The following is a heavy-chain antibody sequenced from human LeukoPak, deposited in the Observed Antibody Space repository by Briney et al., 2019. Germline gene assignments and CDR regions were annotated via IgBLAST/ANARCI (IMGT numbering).Heavy chain of an antibody. Sequence: SETLSLTCTVSGGSISGYYWSWIRQPPGKGLEWIGYIYYSGSTNYNPSLKSRVTISVDTSKNQFSLKLSSVTAADTAVYYCAGGEPAAMGTWGQGTLVTVSS. V-gene: IGHV4-59*01. CDR3: AGGEPAAMGT. D-gene: IGHD2-2*01. CDR1: GGSISGYY. CDR2: IYYSGST. J-gene: IGHJ5*02.